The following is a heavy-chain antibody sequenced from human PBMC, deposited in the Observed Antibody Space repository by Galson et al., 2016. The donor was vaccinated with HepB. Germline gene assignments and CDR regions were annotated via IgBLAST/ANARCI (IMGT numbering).Heavy chain of an antibody. J-gene: IGHJ4*02. CDR1: GFSFSSYA. CDR2: ISGSGGRT. Sequence: SLRLSCAASGFSFSSYAMSWVRQAPGKGLEWVSAISGSGGRTYYADSVKGRFTISRDNSKNTLYLQMNSLRAEDTAVYYCVREMKGGSLAGYWGQGTLVTGPS. CDR3: VREMKGGSLAGY. V-gene: IGHV3-23*01. D-gene: IGHD5-24*01.